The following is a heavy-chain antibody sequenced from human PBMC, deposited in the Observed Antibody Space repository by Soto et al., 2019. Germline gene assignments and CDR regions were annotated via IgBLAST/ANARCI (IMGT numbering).Heavy chain of an antibody. CDR2: IWYDGSNK. CDR3: ARQAFVVVPAAINYYYYYMDV. Sequence: GGSLRLSCAASGFTFSSYGMHWVRQAPGKGLEWVAVIWYDGSNKYYADSVKGRFTISRDNSKNTLYLQMNSLRAEDTAVYYCARQAFVVVPAAINYYYYYMDVWGKGTTVTVSS. D-gene: IGHD2-2*01. CDR1: GFTFSSYG. J-gene: IGHJ6*03. V-gene: IGHV3-33*01.